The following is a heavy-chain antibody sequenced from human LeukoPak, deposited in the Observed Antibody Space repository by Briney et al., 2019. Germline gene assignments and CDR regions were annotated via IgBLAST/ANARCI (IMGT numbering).Heavy chain of an antibody. V-gene: IGHV3-48*03. Sequence: GGSLRLSCAASGFTYSSYEMNWVRQGPGKGLEWVSYISSGGTTIYYADSVKGRFTISRDNAKNSLYLQMNSLRAEDTAMYYCARDGGYNYGSLDHWGQGTQVTVSS. J-gene: IGHJ4*02. CDR1: GFTYSSYE. CDR2: ISSGGTTI. CDR3: ARDGGYNYGSLDH. D-gene: IGHD4-17*01.